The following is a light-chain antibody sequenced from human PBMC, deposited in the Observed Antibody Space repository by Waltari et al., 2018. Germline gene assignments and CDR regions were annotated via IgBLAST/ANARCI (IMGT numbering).Light chain of an antibody. J-gene: IGLJ1*01. CDR2: AGF. V-gene: IGLV1-40*01. CDR1: RSNIGPPYD. CDR3: QSYDTSLGGSYV. Sequence: VLTQPPSVSGAPGQRVTISCTGSRSNIGPPYDVHWYQQLPGTAPKLLIHAGFSRPSGVPDRFSGSRSGASASLAITGLQAEDEGDYYCQSYDTSLGGSYVFGSGTKVTVL.